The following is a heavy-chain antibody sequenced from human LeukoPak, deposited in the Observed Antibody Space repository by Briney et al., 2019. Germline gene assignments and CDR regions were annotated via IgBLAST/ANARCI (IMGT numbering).Heavy chain of an antibody. Sequence: GGSLRLSCAASGYAYRTYPMHWIRQAPGKGLEWVAVISYEGSNKYYADSVKGRFTISRDNSKNTLYLQMNSLRAEDTAVYYCTRGTHLDLFDYWGQGTLVTVSS. CDR1: GYAYRTYP. J-gene: IGHJ4*02. D-gene: IGHD1-1*01. V-gene: IGHV3-30-3*01. CDR3: TRGTHLDLFDY. CDR2: ISYEGSNK.